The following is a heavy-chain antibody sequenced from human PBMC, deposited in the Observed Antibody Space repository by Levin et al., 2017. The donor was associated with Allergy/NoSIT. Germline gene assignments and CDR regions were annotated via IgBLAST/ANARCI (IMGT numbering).Heavy chain of an antibody. CDR1: GGSISSGGYY. V-gene: IGHV4-31*03. Sequence: PSETLSLTCTVSGGSISSGGYYWSWIRQHPGKGLEWIGYIYYSGSTYYNPSLKSRVTISVDTSKNQFSLKLSSVTAADTAVYYCARVSDRIAVAGTLFDYWGQGTLVTVSS. J-gene: IGHJ4*02. CDR2: IYYSGST. D-gene: IGHD6-19*01. CDR3: ARVSDRIAVAGTLFDY.